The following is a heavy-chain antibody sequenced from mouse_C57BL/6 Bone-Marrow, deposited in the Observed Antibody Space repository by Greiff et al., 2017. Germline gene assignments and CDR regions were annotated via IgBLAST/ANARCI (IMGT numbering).Heavy chain of an antibody. CDR2: IFPRSGNT. V-gene: IGHV1-81*01. D-gene: IGHD1-1*01. CDR1: GYTFTSYG. CDR3: ARKGAKFITTGDLDY. J-gene: IGHJ2*01. Sequence: QVQLQQSGAELARPGASVKLSCKASGYTFTSYGISWVKQRTGQGLEWIGEIFPRSGNTYYNEKFKGKATLTADKSSSTSYMELRRLTSEDSAVYFCARKGAKFITTGDLDYWGQGTTLTVSS.